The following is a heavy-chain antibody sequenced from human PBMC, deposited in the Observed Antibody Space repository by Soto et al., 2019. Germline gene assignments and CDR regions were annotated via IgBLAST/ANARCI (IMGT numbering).Heavy chain of an antibody. CDR2: IYYTGTV. Sequence: QLHLQESAPGLVKPSDTLSLTCAVPGYSIGTYNWWAWIRQPPGKGLEWIGYIYYTGTVYYNLSLKNRFSMSLDTAREQFSLRLSSVTAADTAVYYCARTSRLKTGQLDYWGPGALVTVSS. CDR3: ARTSRLKTGQLDY. CDR1: GYSIGTYNW. J-gene: IGHJ4*02. V-gene: IGHV4-28*05. D-gene: IGHD3-9*01.